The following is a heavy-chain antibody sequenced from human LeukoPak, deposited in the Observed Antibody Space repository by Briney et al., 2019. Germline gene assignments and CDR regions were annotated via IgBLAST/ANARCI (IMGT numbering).Heavy chain of an antibody. CDR3: AKEVGGYYGSGSYLSVQPNYYYYYYMDV. J-gene: IGHJ6*03. CDR2: ISGSGGST. Sequence: PGGSLRLSCAASGFTFSSYSMNWVRQAPGKGLEWVSAISGSGGSTYYADSVKGRFTISRDNSKNTLYLQMNSLRAEDTAVYYCAKEVGGYYGSGSYLSVQPNYYYYYYMDVWGKGTTVTISS. D-gene: IGHD3-10*01. CDR1: GFTFSSYS. V-gene: IGHV3-23*01.